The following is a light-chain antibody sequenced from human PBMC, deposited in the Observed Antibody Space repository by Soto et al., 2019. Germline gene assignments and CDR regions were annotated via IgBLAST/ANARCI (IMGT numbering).Light chain of an antibody. CDR2: AAS. CDR3: QQYGSSVTWT. Sequence: EVVLTQSPGTVSLSPGERATLSCRASQSITSSYIAWYQQKPGQAPRLLIYAASSRATGIPERFSGSGSGTDFTLSISRLEPEDFAVYYCQQYGSSVTWTFGQGTKVEIK. CDR1: QSITSSY. J-gene: IGKJ1*01. V-gene: IGKV3-20*01.